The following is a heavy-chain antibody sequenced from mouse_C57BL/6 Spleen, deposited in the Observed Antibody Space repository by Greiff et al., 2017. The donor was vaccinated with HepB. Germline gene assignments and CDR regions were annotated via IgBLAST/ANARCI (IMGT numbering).Heavy chain of an antibody. Sequence: QVQLQQSGPELVKPGASVKISCKASGYAFSSSWMNWVKQRPGKGLEWIGRIYPGDGDTNYNGKFKGKATLTADKSSSTAYMQLSSLTSEDSAVYFCARFPSYYGSPSYYFDYWGQGTTLTVSS. CDR2: IYPGDGDT. D-gene: IGHD1-1*01. V-gene: IGHV1-82*01. J-gene: IGHJ2*01. CDR3: ARFPSYYGSPSYYFDY. CDR1: GYAFSSSW.